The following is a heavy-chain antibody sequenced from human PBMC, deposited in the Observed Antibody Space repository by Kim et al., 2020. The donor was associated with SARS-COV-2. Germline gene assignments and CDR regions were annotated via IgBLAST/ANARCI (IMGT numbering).Heavy chain of an antibody. V-gene: IGHV3-53*01. Sequence: GGSLRLSCAASGFTLRSNYMNWVRQVPGRGLEWVSVIYSGGKAYYADSVKGRFTISRDDSKNTKYLQMTGMRADDTAVYYCAREVSLRFGELPPNYVDV. CDR2: IYSGGKA. D-gene: IGHD3-10*01. J-gene: IGHJ6*01. CDR1: GFTLRSNY. CDR3: AREVSLRFGELPPNYVDV.